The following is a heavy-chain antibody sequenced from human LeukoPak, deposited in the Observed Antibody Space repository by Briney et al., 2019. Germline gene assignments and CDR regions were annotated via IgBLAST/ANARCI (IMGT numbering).Heavy chain of an antibody. D-gene: IGHD1-26*01. J-gene: IGHJ4*02. Sequence: SVKVSCKASGGTFRSYAISWVRQAPGQGLEWMGRIIPIFGTANYAQRFQGRVTITTDESTSTAYMELSSLRSEDTAVYYCAKLDRNSYSGSYLDYWGQGTLVTVSS. CDR2: IIPIFGTA. CDR3: AKLDRNSYSGSYLDY. V-gene: IGHV1-69*05. CDR1: GGTFRSYA.